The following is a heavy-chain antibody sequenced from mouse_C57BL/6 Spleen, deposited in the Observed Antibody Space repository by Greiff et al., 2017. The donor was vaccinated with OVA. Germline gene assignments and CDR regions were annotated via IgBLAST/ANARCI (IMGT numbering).Heavy chain of an antibody. Sequence: VQLQQSGGGLVKPGGSLKLSCAASGFTFSDYGMHWVRQAPEKGLEWVAYISSGSSTIYYADTVKGRFTISRDNAKNTLFLQMTSLRSEDTAMYYCARTHYYGSSYVDYWGQGTTLTVSS. J-gene: IGHJ2*01. D-gene: IGHD1-1*01. CDR3: ARTHYYGSSYVDY. V-gene: IGHV5-17*01. CDR1: GFTFSDYG. CDR2: ISSGSSTI.